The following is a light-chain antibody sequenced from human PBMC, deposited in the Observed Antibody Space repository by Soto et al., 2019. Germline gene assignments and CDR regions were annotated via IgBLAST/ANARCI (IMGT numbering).Light chain of an antibody. CDR3: QQSSNWPLT. CDR1: QSVSNY. V-gene: IGKV3-11*01. CDR2: DAS. Sequence: EIVLTPSPATLSLSPGERATLSCRASQSVSNYVAWYQQKPGQAPRLLIYDASNRATGISARFSGSGSGTGFTLTISSLDPEDFALYYCQQSSNWPLTFGGGTKVDIK. J-gene: IGKJ4*01.